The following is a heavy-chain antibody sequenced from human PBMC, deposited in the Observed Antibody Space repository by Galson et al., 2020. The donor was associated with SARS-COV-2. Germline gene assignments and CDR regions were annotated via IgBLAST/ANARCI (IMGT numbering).Heavy chain of an antibody. CDR1: GFSLSTSGMC. D-gene: IGHD6-19*01. J-gene: IGHJ4*02. CDR2: IDWDDDK. CDR3: ARTLYSSGWYGGGNFDY. Sequence: QTLSLTCTFSGFSLSTSGMCVSWIRQPPGKALEWLALIDWDDDKYYSTSLKTRLTISKDTSKNQVVLTMTNMDPVDTATYYCARTLYSSGWYGGGNFDYWGQGTLVTVSS. V-gene: IGHV2-70*01.